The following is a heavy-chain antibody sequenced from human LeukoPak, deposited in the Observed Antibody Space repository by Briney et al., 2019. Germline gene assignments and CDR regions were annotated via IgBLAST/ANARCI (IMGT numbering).Heavy chain of an antibody. J-gene: IGHJ4*02. D-gene: IGHD1-26*01. CDR2: LSGRGGST. V-gene: IGHV3-23*01. Sequence: GGSLRLSCAASGFAFTNYGMNWVRQAPGKGLEWVSGLSGRGGSTYYADSVKGRFTISRDNSKNTLYLQMNSLRAEDTAVYYCAKVRGSYLLDYWGQGTLVTVSS. CDR3: AKVRGSYLLDY. CDR1: GFAFTNYG.